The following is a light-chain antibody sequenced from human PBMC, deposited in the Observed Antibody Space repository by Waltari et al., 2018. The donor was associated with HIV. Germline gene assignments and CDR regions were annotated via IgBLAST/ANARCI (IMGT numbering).Light chain of an antibody. J-gene: IGKJ1*01. V-gene: IGKV3-15*01. CDR1: QSISGN. CDR2: GAS. CDR3: QQYNHWPRT. Sequence: EIVMTQSPATLSVSPGERATLSCRASQSISGNLAWYQQRRGQAPRLLIYGASTRASGIPARFSGSGSGPDFSLTISSLQSEDSALYYSQQYNHWPRTFGQGTKLEI.